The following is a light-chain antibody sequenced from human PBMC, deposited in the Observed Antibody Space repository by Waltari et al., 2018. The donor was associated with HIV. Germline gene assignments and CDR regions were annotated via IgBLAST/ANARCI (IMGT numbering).Light chain of an antibody. CDR3: QSADSSGTS. CDR2: KDN. Sequence: SDEVTQTPSVSVSPGLTARITCSGETLPKKFVYWYQQKPGQAPVVVIYKDNERPSGIPERFSGSSSGTRATLTISGVQAEDKADYYCQSADSSGTSFGGGTKLTVL. CDR1: TLPKKF. J-gene: IGLJ2*01. V-gene: IGLV3-25*03.